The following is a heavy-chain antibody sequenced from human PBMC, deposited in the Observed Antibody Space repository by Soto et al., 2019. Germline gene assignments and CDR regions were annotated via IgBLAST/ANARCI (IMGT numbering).Heavy chain of an antibody. J-gene: IGHJ6*04. CDR2: IDYSGST. CDR3: ARDRLMATAGTARHYFGLDV. D-gene: IGHD5-18*01. CDR1: GGSIRSGGYY. V-gene: IGHV4-31*03. Sequence: QVQLQESGPGLVKPSQTLSLTCTVSGGSIRSGGYYWSWVRQSPRRGLEWIGNIDYSGSTYYNPSLKSRLTISVDPLKNQFSLNLSPGTAADTAVYYYARDRLMATAGTARHYFGLDVWGKGTTVTVSS.